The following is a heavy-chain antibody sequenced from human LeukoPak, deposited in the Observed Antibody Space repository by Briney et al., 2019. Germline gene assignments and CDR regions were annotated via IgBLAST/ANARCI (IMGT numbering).Heavy chain of an antibody. CDR3: ARLRSSVTKVTYYYYTDV. J-gene: IGHJ6*03. D-gene: IGHD4-17*01. CDR1: GGSISSSSYY. Sequence: SETLSLTCTVSGGSISSSSYYWGWIRQPPGKGLEWIGEINHSGSTNYNPSLKSRVTISVDTSKNQFSLKLSSVTAADTAVYYCARLRSSVTKVTYYYYTDVWGKGTTVTISS. V-gene: IGHV4-39*07. CDR2: INHSGST.